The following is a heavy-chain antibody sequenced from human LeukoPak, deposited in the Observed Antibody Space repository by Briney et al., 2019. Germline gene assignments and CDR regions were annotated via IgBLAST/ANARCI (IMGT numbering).Heavy chain of an antibody. Sequence: GGSLRLSCAASEFSVGSNYMTWVRQAPGKGLEWVSLIYSGGSTYYADSVRGRFTISRDNAKHTLYLQMNSLRAEDTALYYCTKEGWDYGYFDSWGQGTLVTVSS. J-gene: IGHJ4*02. CDR3: TKEGWDYGYFDS. CDR2: IYSGGST. D-gene: IGHD4-17*01. V-gene: IGHV3-53*01. CDR1: EFSVGSNY.